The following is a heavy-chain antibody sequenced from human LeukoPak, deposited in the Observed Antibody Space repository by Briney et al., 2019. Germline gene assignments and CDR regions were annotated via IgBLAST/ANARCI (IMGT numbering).Heavy chain of an antibody. CDR1: GFTFSSYA. CDR3: ARDGISWQY. J-gene: IGHJ4*02. V-gene: IGHV3-23*01. Sequence: GGSLRLSCAASGFTFSSYAMSWVRQAPGKGLEWVSAISGCGGSTYYADSVKGRFTISRDNSKNTLYLRMNSLRAEDTAVYYCARDGISWQYWGQGTLVTVSS. CDR2: ISGCGGST. D-gene: IGHD1-14*01.